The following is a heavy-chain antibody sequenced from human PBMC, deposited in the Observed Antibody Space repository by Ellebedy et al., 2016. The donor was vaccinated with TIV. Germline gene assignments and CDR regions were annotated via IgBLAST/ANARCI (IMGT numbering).Heavy chain of an antibody. CDR3: ARGIQLWSPSFDY. CDR2: IYYSGST. D-gene: IGHD5-18*01. J-gene: IGHJ4*02. V-gene: IGHV4-39*01. CDR1: GGPISSSSYY. Sequence: MPSETLSLTCTVSGGPISSSSYYWGWIRQPPGKGLEWIGSIYYSGSTYYNPSLKSRVTISVDTSKNQFSLKLSSVTAADTAVYYCARGIQLWSPSFDYWGQGTLVTVSS.